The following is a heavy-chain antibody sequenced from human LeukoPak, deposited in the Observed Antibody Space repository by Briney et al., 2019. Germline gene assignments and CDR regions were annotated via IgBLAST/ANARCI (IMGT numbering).Heavy chain of an antibody. CDR3: ARGAVPAAKSEGLESWFDP. J-gene: IGHJ5*02. CDR1: GYTFTCYY. D-gene: IGHD2-2*01. CDR2: INPNSGGT. V-gene: IGHV1-2*02. Sequence: GASVKVSCKASGYTFTCYYMHWVRQAPGQGLEWMGWINPNSGGTNYAQKFQGRVTMTRDTSISTAYMELSRLRSDDTAVYYCARGAVPAAKSEGLESWFDPWGQGTLVTVSS.